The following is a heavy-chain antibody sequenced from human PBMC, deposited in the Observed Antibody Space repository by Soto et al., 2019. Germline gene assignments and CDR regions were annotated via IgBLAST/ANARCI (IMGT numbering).Heavy chain of an antibody. D-gene: IGHD2-15*01. Sequence: GGSLRLSCAASGFTFSSYWMSWVRQAPGKGLEWVANIKQDGSEKYYVDSVKGRFTISRDNAKNSLYLQMNSLRAEDTAVYYCARDLSYPEVVVAANEPQSNYWGQGTLVTVSS. CDR1: GFTFSSYW. V-gene: IGHV3-7*01. CDR2: IKQDGSEK. CDR3: ARDLSYPEVVVAANEPQSNY. J-gene: IGHJ4*02.